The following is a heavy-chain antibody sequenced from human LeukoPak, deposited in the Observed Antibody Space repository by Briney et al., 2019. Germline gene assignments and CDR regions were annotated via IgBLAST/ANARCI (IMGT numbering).Heavy chain of an antibody. CDR3: AKGGQTAARDMDV. V-gene: IGHV3-43*01. J-gene: IGHJ6*03. CDR1: GFTFDDYT. CDR2: MTWDAGTT. D-gene: IGHD2-2*01. Sequence: PGGSLRLSCAASGFTFDDYTMHWVRQPPGKGLEWVSLMTWDAGTTYYADSVKGRFTISRDNSKNSLYLQMNSLRSEDTALYYCAKGGQTAARDMDVGGKGTTVTVSS.